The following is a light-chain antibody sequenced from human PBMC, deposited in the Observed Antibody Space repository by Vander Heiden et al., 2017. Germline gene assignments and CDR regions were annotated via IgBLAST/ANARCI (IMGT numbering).Light chain of an antibody. V-gene: IGLV1-40*01. Sequence: QSVLTLPPSVSGAPGQRVTISCTGSSSNIGAGYDVHWYQQLPGTAPKLRSYGNSNRPSGVPDRFSGSKSGTSAYLASTGLQAEEEADDYCQSYDSSLSAVVFGGGTKLTVL. J-gene: IGLJ2*01. CDR3: QSYDSSLSAVV. CDR1: SSNIGAGYD. CDR2: GNS.